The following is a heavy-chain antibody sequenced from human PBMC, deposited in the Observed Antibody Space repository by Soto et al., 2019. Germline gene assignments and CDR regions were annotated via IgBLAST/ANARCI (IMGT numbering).Heavy chain of an antibody. CDR2: TYYRSKWYN. D-gene: IGHD6-6*01. J-gene: IGHJ4*02. Sequence: QSQTLSLTCAISGDSVSSNSAAWNWIRQSPSRGLEWLGRTYYRSKWYNDYAVSVKSRITINPDTSKNQFSLQLNSVTPEDTAVYYCARDTGPEQLVPYYFDYWDQGTLVTVSS. V-gene: IGHV6-1*01. CDR3: ARDTGPEQLVPYYFDY. CDR1: GDSVSSNSAA.